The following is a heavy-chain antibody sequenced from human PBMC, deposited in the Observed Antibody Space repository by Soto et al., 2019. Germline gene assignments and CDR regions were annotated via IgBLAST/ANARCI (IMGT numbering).Heavy chain of an antibody. CDR1: GYTFTGYY. J-gene: IGHJ3*02. Sequence: ASVKVSCKASGYTFTGYYMHWVRQAPGQGLEWMGWINPNSGGTNYAQKFRGWVTMTRDTSISTAYMELSRLRSDDTAVYYCARDRGALLWFGESYDAFDIWGQGTMVTVSS. V-gene: IGHV1-2*04. D-gene: IGHD3-10*01. CDR2: INPNSGGT. CDR3: ARDRGALLWFGESYDAFDI.